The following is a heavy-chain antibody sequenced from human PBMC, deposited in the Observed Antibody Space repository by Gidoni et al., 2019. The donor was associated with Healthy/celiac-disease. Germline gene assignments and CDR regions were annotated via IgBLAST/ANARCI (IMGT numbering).Heavy chain of an antibody. J-gene: IGHJ3*02. CDR1: GFTFSSYG. V-gene: IGHV3-30*18. CDR2: ISYDGSNK. Sequence: QVQLVESGGGVVQPGRSLRLSCAASGFTFSSYGMHWVRQAPGKGLEWVAVISYDGSNKYYADSVKGRFTISRDNSKNTLYLQMNSLRAEDTAVYYCAKDQGVTMIVVTWAFDIWGQGTMVTVSS. D-gene: IGHD3-22*01. CDR3: AKDQGVTMIVVTWAFDI.